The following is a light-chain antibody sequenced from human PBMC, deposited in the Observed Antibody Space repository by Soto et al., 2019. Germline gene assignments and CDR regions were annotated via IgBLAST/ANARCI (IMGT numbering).Light chain of an antibody. V-gene: IGKV3D-15*01. J-gene: IGKJ1*01. CDR1: QNIYSN. Sequence: EIVMTQSPATLSVSPGERVTLSCWASQNIYSNLAWYQQKPGQAPRLLLYGASTRATGVPVRFSGSGSGTEFTLTISSLQSEDLAVYYCQQYNNWPPWALGQGTKVEIK. CDR2: GAS. CDR3: QQYNNWPPWA.